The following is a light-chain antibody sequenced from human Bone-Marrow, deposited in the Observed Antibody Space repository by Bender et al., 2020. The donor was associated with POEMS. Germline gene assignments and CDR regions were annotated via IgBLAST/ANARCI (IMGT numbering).Light chain of an antibody. Sequence: QSALTQPASVSGSPGQSITISCAGTSSDVGGSDFVSWYQQHPGKAPKLMIYDVSNRPSGVSNRFSGSKSGNTASLTISGLQAEDEAEYYCSSYTSSATYVVFGGGTNLTVL. CDR3: SSYTSSATYVV. CDR1: SSDVGGSDF. CDR2: DVS. V-gene: IGLV2-14*03. J-gene: IGLJ2*01.